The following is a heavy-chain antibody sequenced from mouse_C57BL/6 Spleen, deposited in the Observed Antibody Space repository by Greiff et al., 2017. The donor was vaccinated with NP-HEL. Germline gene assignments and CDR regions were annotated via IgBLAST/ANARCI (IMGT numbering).Heavy chain of an antibody. V-gene: IGHV5-6*01. CDR1: GFTFSSYG. D-gene: IGHD1-1*01. J-gene: IGHJ1*03. Sequence: EVKLMESGGDLVKPGGSLKLSCAASGFTFSSYGMSWVRQTPDKRLEWVATISSGGSYTYYPDSVKGRFTISRDNAKNTLYLQMSSLKSEDTAMYYCARPKALTTVVATEWYFDVWGTGTTVTVSS. CDR3: ARPKALTTVVATEWYFDV. CDR2: ISSGGSYT.